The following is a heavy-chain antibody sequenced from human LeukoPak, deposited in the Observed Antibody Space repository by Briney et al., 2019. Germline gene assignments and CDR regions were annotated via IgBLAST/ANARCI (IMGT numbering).Heavy chain of an antibody. CDR1: GFTLSRYS. CDR2: ISTSSSYI. J-gene: IGHJ3*02. CDR3: ARGDPDISFGVAGEAFDI. D-gene: IGHD3-3*01. Sequence: GGTLRLSCAASGFTLSRYSMNWVRQAPGPGLECVSSISTSSSYIYYADSVKGRFTISRDNAKNTLYLQMNSLRAEDTAVYYFARGDPDISFGVAGEAFDIWGEGTMVTVSS. V-gene: IGHV3-21*01.